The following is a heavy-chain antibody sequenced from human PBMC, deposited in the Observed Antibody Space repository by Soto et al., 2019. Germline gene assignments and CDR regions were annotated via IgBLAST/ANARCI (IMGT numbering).Heavy chain of an antibody. CDR2: ISGSSDTI. V-gene: IGHV3-23*01. Sequence: VILRLSCSTSGFMFSTFAMSWVRQAPGKGLEWVSHISGSSDTIFYSESVKGRFTISRDNSKNTLYLELNSLRVEDTALYYCSRDSGPSPVDAFDTWGQGTMVTVSS. CDR3: SRDSGPSPVDAFDT. CDR1: GFMFSTFA. J-gene: IGHJ3*02. D-gene: IGHD1-26*01.